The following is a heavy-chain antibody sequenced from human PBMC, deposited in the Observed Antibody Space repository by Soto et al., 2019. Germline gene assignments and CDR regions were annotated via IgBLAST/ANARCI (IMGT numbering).Heavy chain of an antibody. CDR1: GFTFSSYA. J-gene: IGHJ6*02. CDR3: ARVQEYSSGWLNYYYGMDV. Sequence: QVPLVESGGGVVQPGRSLRLSCAASGFTFSSYAMDWVRQAPGKGLEWVAVISYDGSNKYYADSVKGRFTISRDNSKNTLYLQMNSLRAEDTAVYYCARVQEYSSGWLNYYYGMDVWGQGTTVTVSS. V-gene: IGHV3-30-3*01. D-gene: IGHD6-19*01. CDR2: ISYDGSNK.